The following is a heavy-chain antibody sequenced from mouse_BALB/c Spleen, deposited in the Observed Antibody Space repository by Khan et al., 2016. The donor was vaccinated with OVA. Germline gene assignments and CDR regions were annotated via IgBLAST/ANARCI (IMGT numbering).Heavy chain of an antibody. CDR2: TNPTNGRT. J-gene: IGHJ2*01. V-gene: IGHV1S81*02. Sequence: QVHVKQSGAELVKAGASVKMSCKASGYTFTSYWMHWVKQRLGQGLEWFAETNPTNGRTYYNEKFKSKATLTVDKSSSTAYMLLSGPTFEDSAVDYCARIKKIVATYFDYWGQGTTLTVSS. CDR1: GYTFTSYW. D-gene: IGHD1-1*01. CDR3: ARIKKIVATYFDY.